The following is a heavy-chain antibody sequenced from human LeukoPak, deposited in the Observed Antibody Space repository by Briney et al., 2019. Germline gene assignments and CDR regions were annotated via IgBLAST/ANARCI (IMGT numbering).Heavy chain of an antibody. CDR3: ARGYYYDSSGIDAFDI. D-gene: IGHD3-22*01. CDR2: ISGSGGST. J-gene: IGHJ3*02. V-gene: IGHV3-23*01. CDR1: GFTFSSYA. Sequence: GGSLRLSCAASGFTFSSYAMSWVRQAPGKGLEWVSAISGSGGSTYYADSVKGRFTISRENAKNSLYLQMNSLRAGDTAVYYCARGYYYDSSGIDAFDIWGQGTMVTVSS.